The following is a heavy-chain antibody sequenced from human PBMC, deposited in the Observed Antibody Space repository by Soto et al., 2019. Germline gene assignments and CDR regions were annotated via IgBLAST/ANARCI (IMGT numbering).Heavy chain of an antibody. J-gene: IGHJ4*02. Sequence: SETLSLTCTVSGGSISSSSYYWGWIRQPPGKGLEWIGSIYYSGSTYYNPSLKSRVTISVDTSKNQFSLKLSSVTAADTAVYYCARLTHYFDYWGRGTLVTVSS. CDR3: ARLTHYFDY. D-gene: IGHD3-9*01. CDR2: IYYSGST. V-gene: IGHV4-39*01. CDR1: GGSISSSSYY.